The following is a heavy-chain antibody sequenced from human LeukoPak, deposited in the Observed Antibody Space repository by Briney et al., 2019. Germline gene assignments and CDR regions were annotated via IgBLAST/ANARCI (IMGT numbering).Heavy chain of an antibody. D-gene: IGHD3-10*02. V-gene: IGHV3-48*03. J-gene: IGHJ6*04. Sequence: PGGSLRLSCAASGFTFSSYEMNWVRQAPGKGLEWVSSSGSTIYYADSVKGRFTISRDNAKNSLYLQMNSLRAEDTAVYYCAELGITMIGGVWGKGTTVTISS. CDR2: SSGSTI. CDR1: GFTFSSYE. CDR3: AELGITMIGGV.